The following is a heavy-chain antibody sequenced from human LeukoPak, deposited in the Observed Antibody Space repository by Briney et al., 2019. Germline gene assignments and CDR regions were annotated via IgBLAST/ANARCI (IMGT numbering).Heavy chain of an antibody. CDR2: ISSTGATM. V-gene: IGHV3-48*03. CDR1: GFTLSSYE. D-gene: IGHD3-10*01. CDR3: AREGLYGSGSYFPDAFDI. Sequence: GGSLRLSCAASGFTLSSYEMNWVRQAPGEGLEWVSFISSTGATMYYADSVQGRFTISRDNAKNSLHLQLNSLRAEDTAVYYCAREGLYGSGSYFPDAFDIWGQGTMVTVSS. J-gene: IGHJ3*02.